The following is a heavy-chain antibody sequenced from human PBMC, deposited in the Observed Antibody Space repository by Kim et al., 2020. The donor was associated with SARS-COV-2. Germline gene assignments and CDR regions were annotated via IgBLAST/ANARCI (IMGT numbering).Heavy chain of an antibody. CDR3: ARTVDYYDSSGPGGPIDY. CDR1: GGTFSSYA. D-gene: IGHD3-22*01. J-gene: IGHJ4*02. CDR2: IIPIFGTA. Sequence: SVKVSCKASGGTFSSYAISWVRQAPGQGLEWMGGIIPIFGTANYAQKFQGRVTITADESTSTAYMELSSLRSEDTAVYYCARTVDYYDSSGPGGPIDYWGQGTLVTVSS. V-gene: IGHV1-69*13.